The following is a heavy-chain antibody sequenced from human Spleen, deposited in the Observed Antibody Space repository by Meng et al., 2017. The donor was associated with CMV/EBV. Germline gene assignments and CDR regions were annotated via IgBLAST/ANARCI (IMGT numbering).Heavy chain of an antibody. D-gene: IGHD2-21*01. CDR1: VLTLRRSGVY. J-gene: IGHJ4*02. CDR3: ARRGVCGGDCYFDY. V-gene: IGHV2-5*02. Sequence: FSVLTLRRSGVYVGWRPPPPGKAPEWLAVIYWDDEKRYSPSLRSRLTVTKDTSRNQVVLKMTNMNPLDSATYYCARRGVCGGDCYFDYWGRGLLVTVSS. CDR2: IYWDDEK.